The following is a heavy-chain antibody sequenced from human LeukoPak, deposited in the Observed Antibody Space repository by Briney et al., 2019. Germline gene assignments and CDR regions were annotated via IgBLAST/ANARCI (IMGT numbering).Heavy chain of an antibody. CDR3: AKSSDSSGRYTHGMDV. CDR1: GFTFSSYG. D-gene: IGHD3-22*01. V-gene: IGHV3-33*06. J-gene: IGHJ6*02. Sequence: GGSLRLSCAASGFTFSSYGMHWVRQAPGKGLEWVAVIWYDGSNKYYADSVKGRFTISRDNSKNTLYLQMNSLRAEDTAIYYCAKSSDSSGRYTHGMDVWGQGTTVTVSS. CDR2: IWYDGSNK.